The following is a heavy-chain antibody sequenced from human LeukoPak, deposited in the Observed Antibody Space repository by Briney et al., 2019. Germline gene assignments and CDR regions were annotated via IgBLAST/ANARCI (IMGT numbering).Heavy chain of an antibody. J-gene: IGHJ3*02. V-gene: IGHV4-61*02. CDR3: ARADRSGYFGNVVAFDI. CDR1: GGSINSGSYS. D-gene: IGHD3-22*01. Sequence: SETLSLTCTVSGGSINSGSYSWTWIRQPAGKGLEWIGRIHISGSTDYTPSIKSRVTISVDTSKNQFSLKLSSVTAADTAVYYCARADRSGYFGNVVAFDIWGQGTMVTVSS. CDR2: IHISGST.